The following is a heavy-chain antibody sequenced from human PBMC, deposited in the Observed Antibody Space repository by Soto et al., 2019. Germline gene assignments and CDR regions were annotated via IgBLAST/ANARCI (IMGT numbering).Heavy chain of an antibody. Sequence: QVQLVQSGAEVKKPGASVKVSCKASGYTFTSYGISWVRQAHGHGLEWMGWISAYNGNTNYAQKLQGRVTMTTDTSTSTAYMEMRSLRSDDTAVYYCARDRVADIVATSLSYYYYYMNVWGKGTTFTVSS. V-gene: IGHV1-18*01. CDR1: GYTFTSYG. J-gene: IGHJ6*03. CDR2: ISAYNGNT. D-gene: IGHD5-12*01. CDR3: ARDRVADIVATSLSYYYYYMNV.